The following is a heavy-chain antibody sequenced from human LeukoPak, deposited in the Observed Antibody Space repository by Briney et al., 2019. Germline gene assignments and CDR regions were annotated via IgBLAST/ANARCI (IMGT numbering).Heavy chain of an antibody. Sequence: PSETLSLTCAVYGGSFSGYYWSWIRQPPGKGLEWIGEINHSGSTNYNPSLKSRVTISVDTSKNQFSLKLSSVTAADTAVYYCASVRLGNGAMVPWGQGTLVTVSS. CDR2: INHSGST. CDR1: GGSFSGYY. J-gene: IGHJ5*02. CDR3: ASVRLGNGAMVP. V-gene: IGHV4-34*01. D-gene: IGHD5-18*01.